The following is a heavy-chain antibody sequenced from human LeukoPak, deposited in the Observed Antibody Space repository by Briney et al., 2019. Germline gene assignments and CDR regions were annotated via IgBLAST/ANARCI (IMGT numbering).Heavy chain of an antibody. CDR3: ARVQWLAPQYYFDY. CDR2: IVVGSGNT. V-gene: IGHV1-58*02. J-gene: IGHJ4*02. Sequence: SVKVSCKASGFTFTSSAMQWVRQARGQRLEWIGWIVVGSGNTNYAQKFQGRVTMTRNTSISTAYMELSSLRSEDTAVYYCARVQWLAPQYYFDYWGQGTLVTVSS. D-gene: IGHD6-19*01. CDR1: GFTFTSSA.